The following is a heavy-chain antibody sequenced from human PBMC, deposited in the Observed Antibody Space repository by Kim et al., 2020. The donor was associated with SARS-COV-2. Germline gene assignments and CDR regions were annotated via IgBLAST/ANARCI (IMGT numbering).Heavy chain of an antibody. D-gene: IGHD3-16*01. CDR3: ARPTGDDAFDI. CDR2: INPSSVST. Sequence: ASVKVSCKASGYTFTTYYMHWVRQAPGQGLEWMGIINPSSVSTRYAQKFQGRVIMTRDTSTSTVYMELSSLRSDDTAVYYCARPTGDDAFDIWGQGTLLTVSS. V-gene: IGHV1-46*01. J-gene: IGHJ3*02. CDR1: GYTFTTYY.